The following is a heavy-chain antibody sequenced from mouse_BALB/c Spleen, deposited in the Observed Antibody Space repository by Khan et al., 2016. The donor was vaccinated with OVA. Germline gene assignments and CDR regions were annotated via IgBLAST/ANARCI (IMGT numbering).Heavy chain of an antibody. D-gene: IGHD3-2*02. CDR3: ARAGYGGFAH. Sequence: VQLQESGPELVKPGASVKMSCKASGYTFTDFLISWLKQRPGQGLEWIGEIYPGSGYIYYNEKFKGKATLTSVKSSNTAYMQLTSLTSEDSAVYFCARAGYGGFAHWGQGTLVTVSA. CDR2: IYPGSGYI. CDR1: GYTFTDFL. J-gene: IGHJ3*01. V-gene: IGHV1-77*01.